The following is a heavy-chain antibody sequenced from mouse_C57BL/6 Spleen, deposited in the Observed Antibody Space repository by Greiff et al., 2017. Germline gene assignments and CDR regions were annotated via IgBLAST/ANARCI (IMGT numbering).Heavy chain of an antibody. CDR2: IYWDDDK. D-gene: IGHD2-4*01. CDR3: ARRGGEDDDVYYFDY. J-gene: IGHJ2*01. CDR1: GFSLSTSGMG. V-gene: IGHV8-12*01. Sequence: QVTLKECGPGILQSSQTLSLTCSFSGFSLSTSGMGVSWIRPPSGKGLEWLAHIYWDDDKRYNPSLKSRLTIPKDTSRNQVFLKITSVDTADTATYYCARRGGEDDDVYYFDYWGQGTTLTVSS.